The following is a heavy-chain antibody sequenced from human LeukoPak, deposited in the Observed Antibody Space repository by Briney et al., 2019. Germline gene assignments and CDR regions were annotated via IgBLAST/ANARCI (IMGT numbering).Heavy chain of an antibody. CDR2: MNPNSGNT. Sequence: ASVKVSCKASGYTFTSYDINWVRQATGQGLEWMGWMNPNSGNTGYAQKFQGRVTMTRNTSISTAYMELSSLRSEDTAVYYCARALKLSGGMDVWGQGTTVTVSS. CDR3: ARALKLSGGMDV. J-gene: IGHJ6*02. D-gene: IGHD2-15*01. CDR1: GYTFTSYD. V-gene: IGHV1-8*01.